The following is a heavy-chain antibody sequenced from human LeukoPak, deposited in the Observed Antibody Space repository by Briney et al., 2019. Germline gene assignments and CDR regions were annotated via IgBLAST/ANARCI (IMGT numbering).Heavy chain of an antibody. D-gene: IGHD3-9*01. Sequence: SETLSLTCTVSGGFISSSSYYWGWIRQPPGKGLEWIGSIYYSGSTYYNPSLKSRVTISVDTSKNQLSLKLSSVTAADTAVYYCARDPTSYYDILTGYRDYFDYWGQGTLVTVSS. CDR1: GGFISSSSYY. CDR2: IYYSGST. J-gene: IGHJ4*02. V-gene: IGHV4-39*07. CDR3: ARDPTSYYDILTGYRDYFDY.